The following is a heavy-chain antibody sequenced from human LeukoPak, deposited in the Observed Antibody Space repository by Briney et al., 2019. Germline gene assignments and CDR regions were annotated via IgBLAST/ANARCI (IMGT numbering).Heavy chain of an antibody. V-gene: IGHV3-21*01. J-gene: IGHJ4*02. Sequence: GGSLRLSCAASGFTVSSNYMSWVRQAPGKGLEWVSSISSSSSYIYYADSVKGRFTISRDNAKNSLYLQMNSQRAEDTAVYYCARSVTTYDYWGQGTLVTVSS. CDR3: ARSVTTYDY. CDR1: GFTVSSNY. D-gene: IGHD4-17*01. CDR2: ISSSSSYI.